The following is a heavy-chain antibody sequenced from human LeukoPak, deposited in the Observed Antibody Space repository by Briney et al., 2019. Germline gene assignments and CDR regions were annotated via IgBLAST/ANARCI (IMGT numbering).Heavy chain of an antibody. Sequence: GGSLRLSCAASGFTFSNYAIHWVRQAPGKGLEYVSSISTDGSRTSYANSVKGRFAISRDNPKNTLYLQLGGLRVDDMAVYYYARVYGLDSDWHDVFDIWGQGTMVTVSS. CDR1: GFTFSNYA. V-gene: IGHV3-64*01. J-gene: IGHJ3*02. CDR2: ISTDGSRT. CDR3: ARVYGLDSDWHDVFDI. D-gene: IGHD6-19*01.